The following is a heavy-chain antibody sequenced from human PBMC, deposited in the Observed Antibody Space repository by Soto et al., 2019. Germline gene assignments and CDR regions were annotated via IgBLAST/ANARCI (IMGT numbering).Heavy chain of an antibody. V-gene: IGHV4-39*01. CDR3: ARQTTGDINSYDILTGLEDWFDP. CDR2: IYHRGST. J-gene: IGHJ5*02. D-gene: IGHD3-9*01. Sequence: SETLSLTCTVSGGSTSSSSYYWGWIRQPTGKGLEWLGSIYHRGSTYYNPSLKSRVTISVDTSKNQFSLKLSGVTAADTAVYYCARQTTGDINSYDILTGLEDWFDPWGQGTLVTVPS. CDR1: GGSTSSSSYY.